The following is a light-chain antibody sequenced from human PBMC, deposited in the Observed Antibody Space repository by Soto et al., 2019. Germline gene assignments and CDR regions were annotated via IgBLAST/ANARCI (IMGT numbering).Light chain of an antibody. CDR3: LQHSNYPPT. CDR2: AVS. V-gene: IGKV1-17*01. J-gene: IGKJ1*01. Sequence: DIQMTQSPSSLSASVGDRVTITCRASQGIGSDLGWYQQKPGKAPKRLIYAVSSLQSGVPPRFSGSGSGTEFTLTINSLQPEDFATYYCLQHSNYPPTFGQGTKVE. CDR1: QGIGSD.